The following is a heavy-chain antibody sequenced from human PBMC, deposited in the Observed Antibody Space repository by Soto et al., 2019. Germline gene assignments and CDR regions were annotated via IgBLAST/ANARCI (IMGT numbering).Heavy chain of an antibody. Sequence: SETLSLTCTVSGGSISSYYWSWIRQPAGKGLECIGRIYASGSTNYNPSLKSRVTMSVDTSKNQVSLRLTSVTAADTAVYYCTRDVYGSTTSGYYYYAMDVWGQGTTVTVSS. CDR1: GGSISSYY. J-gene: IGHJ6*02. CDR2: IYASGST. D-gene: IGHD2-2*01. V-gene: IGHV4-4*07. CDR3: TRDVYGSTTSGYYYYAMDV.